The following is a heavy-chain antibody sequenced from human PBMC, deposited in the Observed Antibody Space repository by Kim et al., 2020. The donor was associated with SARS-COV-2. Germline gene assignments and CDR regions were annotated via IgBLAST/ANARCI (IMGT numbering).Heavy chain of an antibody. D-gene: IGHD6-13*01. CDR1: GGSISSYY. CDR3: ARAHIAAAGAFYYYYGLDV. V-gene: IGHV4-59*13. CDR2: IYYSGST. Sequence: SETLSLTCTVSGGSISSYYWSWIRQPPGKGLEWIGYIYYSGSTNYNPSLKSRVTISVDTSKNQFSLKLSSVTAADTAVYYCARAHIAAAGAFYYYYGLDVWGQGTTVTVSS. J-gene: IGHJ6*02.